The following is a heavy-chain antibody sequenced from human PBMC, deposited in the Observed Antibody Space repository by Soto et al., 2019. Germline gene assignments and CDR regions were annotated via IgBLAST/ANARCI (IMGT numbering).Heavy chain of an antibody. J-gene: IGHJ4*02. D-gene: IGHD2-2*01. CDR1: GGSFSGYY. Sequence: KPSETLSLTCAVYGGSFSGYYWSWIRQPPGKGLEWIGEINHSGSTNYNPSLKSRVTISADTSKNQFSLKLSSVTAADTAVYYCARVGDCSSTSCFRYLDYWGQGXLVTVSS. CDR2: INHSGST. V-gene: IGHV4-34*01. CDR3: ARVGDCSSTSCFRYLDY.